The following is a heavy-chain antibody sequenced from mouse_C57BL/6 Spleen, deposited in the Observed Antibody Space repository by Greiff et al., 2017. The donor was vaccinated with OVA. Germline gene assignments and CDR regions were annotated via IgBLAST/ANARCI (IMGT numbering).Heavy chain of an antibody. J-gene: IGHJ2*01. V-gene: IGHV1-81*01. CDR1: GYTFTSYG. Sequence: VQLQQSGAELARPGASVKLSCKASGYTFTSYGISWVKQRTGQGLEWIGEIYPRSGNTYYNEKFKGKATLTADKSSSTAYMELRSLTSEDSAVYFCARSLLTTVYYFDYWGQGTTRTVSS. D-gene: IGHD1-1*01. CDR3: ARSLLTTVYYFDY. CDR2: IYPRSGNT.